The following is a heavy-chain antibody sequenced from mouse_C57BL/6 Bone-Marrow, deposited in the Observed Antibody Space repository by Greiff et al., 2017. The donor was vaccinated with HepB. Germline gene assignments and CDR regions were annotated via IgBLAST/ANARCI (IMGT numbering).Heavy chain of an antibody. CDR3: ARLGRGGAMDY. J-gene: IGHJ4*01. CDR1: EYEFPSHD. Sequence: DVKLVESGGGLVQPGESLKLSCESNEYEFPSHDMSWVRKTPEKRLELVAAINSDGGSTYYPDTMERRFIISRDDTKKTLYLQMSSLRSEDTALYYCARLGRGGAMDYWGQGTSVTVSS. D-gene: IGHD4-1*01. CDR2: INSDGGST. V-gene: IGHV5-2*01.